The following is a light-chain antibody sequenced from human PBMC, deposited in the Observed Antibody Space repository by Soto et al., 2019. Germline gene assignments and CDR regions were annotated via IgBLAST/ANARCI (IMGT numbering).Light chain of an antibody. CDR3: QQIYSYPIT. CDR2: ASS. V-gene: IGKV1-9*01. J-gene: IGKJ5*01. Sequence: DIQLTQSPSFLSASVGDRVTITCRASQVISSYLAWYQQKPGKAPKLLIYASSTLQSGVPSRFSGSASGTEVTLTINSPQPEDFATYYCQQIYSYPITFGQGTRLEIK. CDR1: QVISSY.